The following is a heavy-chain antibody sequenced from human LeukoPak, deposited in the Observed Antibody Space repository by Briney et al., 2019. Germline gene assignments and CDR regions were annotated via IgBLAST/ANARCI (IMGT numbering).Heavy chain of an antibody. D-gene: IGHD1-26*01. CDR2: VHYSGST. CDR1: GGSMSNYY. Sequence: SETLSLTCIVSGGSMSNYYWSWVRQPPGKGLEWIGCVHYSGSTKYNPSLTSRVTISIDTSKNQFSLEVTSVTAADTAVYFCARGINVGATSFWGQGALVTVSS. CDR3: ARGINVGATSF. J-gene: IGHJ4*02. V-gene: IGHV4-59*01.